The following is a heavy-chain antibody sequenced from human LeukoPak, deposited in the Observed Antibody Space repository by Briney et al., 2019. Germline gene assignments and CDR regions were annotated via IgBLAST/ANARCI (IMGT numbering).Heavy chain of an antibody. CDR2: INHSGST. J-gene: IGHJ4*02. D-gene: IGHD5-24*01. CDR3: ARGRRWLQFTGSYYFDY. Sequence: PSETLSLTCAVYGGSFSGYYWSWIRQPPGKGLEWIGEINHSGSTNYNPSLKSRVTISVDTSKNQFSLKLSSVTAADTAVYYCARGRRWLQFTGSYYFDYWGQGTLVTVSS. V-gene: IGHV4-34*01. CDR1: GGSFSGYY.